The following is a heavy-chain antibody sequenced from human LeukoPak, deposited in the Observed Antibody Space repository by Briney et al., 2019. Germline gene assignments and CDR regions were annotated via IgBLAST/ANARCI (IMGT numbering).Heavy chain of an antibody. CDR2: LSSDGNT. CDR3: ARDPTSNRGVFGRYFDL. V-gene: IGHV3-53*01. D-gene: IGHD3-10*01. CDR1: GFTVRDNY. Sequence: GGSLRLSCAAAGFTVRDNYMSWVRQAPGKGLEWVSVLSSDGNTRYADSVRGRFTISRDDSKNTLFLQMNTLRGEDTPGYYCARDPTSNRGVFGRYFDLWGRGTLVTVSS. J-gene: IGHJ2*01.